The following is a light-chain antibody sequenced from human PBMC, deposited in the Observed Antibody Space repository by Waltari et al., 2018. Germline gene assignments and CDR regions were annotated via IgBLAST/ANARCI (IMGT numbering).Light chain of an antibody. CDR1: QTVFNRSNNRNS. V-gene: IGKV4-1*01. CDR3: HQYYTLPYT. J-gene: IGKJ2*01. CDR2: WAS. Sequence: DIVMTQSPDSLAASLREMATISCQSSQTVFNRSNNRNSLAWYQQKSGQPPKLLIYWASTRESGVPDRFTGRGSGTDFSLTISSLQAEDVALYFCHQYYTLPYTFGQGTKLEI.